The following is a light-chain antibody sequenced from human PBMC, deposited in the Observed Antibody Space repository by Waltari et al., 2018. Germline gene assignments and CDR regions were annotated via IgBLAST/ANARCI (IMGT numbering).Light chain of an antibody. J-gene: IGLJ2*01. CDR3: SSYTSSGTLV. CDR2: YVS. V-gene: IGLV2-14*03. Sequence: QSALTQPASVSGSPGQSITISCSGTSNDIGSYNYLSWYRHHPGRAPKLMIYYVSDRPSGLSDRFSGSKSGNTASLSISGLQAEDEADYYCSSYTSSGTLVFGGGTKLTVL. CDR1: SNDIGSYNY.